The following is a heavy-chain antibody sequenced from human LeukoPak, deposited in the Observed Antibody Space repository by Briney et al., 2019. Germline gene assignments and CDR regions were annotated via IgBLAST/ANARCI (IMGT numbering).Heavy chain of an antibody. CDR3: ARGSTYYDSSGQVPFDY. D-gene: IGHD3-22*01. CDR2: ISGSSSTI. V-gene: IGHV3-48*01. J-gene: IGHJ4*02. Sequence: GGSLRLSCAASGFTFSSFWMSWVRQAPGKGLEWGSYISGSSSTIYYADSVKGRFTISRDNGKNTLYLQMNSLRAEDTAVYYCARGSTYYDSSGQVPFDYRGQGTLVTVSS. CDR1: GFTFSSFW.